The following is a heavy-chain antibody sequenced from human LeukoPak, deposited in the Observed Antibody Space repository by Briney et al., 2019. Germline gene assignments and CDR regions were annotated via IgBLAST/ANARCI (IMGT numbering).Heavy chain of an antibody. CDR2: IWYDGSNK. V-gene: IGHV3-33*01. Sequence: PGGSLRLSCAASGFTFSSYGMHWVRQAPGKGLEWVAVIWYDGSNKYYADSVKGRFTISRDNSKNTLYLQMNSLRAEDTAVYYCATGGKYSSSWPLDYWGQGTLVTVSS. D-gene: IGHD6-13*01. CDR3: ATGGKYSSSWPLDY. J-gene: IGHJ4*02. CDR1: GFTFSSYG.